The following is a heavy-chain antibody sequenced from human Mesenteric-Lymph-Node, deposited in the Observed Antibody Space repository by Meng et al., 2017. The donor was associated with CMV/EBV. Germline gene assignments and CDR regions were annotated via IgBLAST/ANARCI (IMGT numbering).Heavy chain of an antibody. CDR3: AKDLVVRGVYYYSAMDA. D-gene: IGHD3-22*01. CDR2: IRYDASDT. J-gene: IGHJ6*02. Sequence: GESLKISCAASGFTFSSYGMHWVRQAPGKGLEWVAFIRYDASDTYYADSVKGRLTISRDNSKRTVYLQMNSLRAEDTAVYYCAKDLVVRGVYYYSAMDAWGQGTTVTVSS. CDR1: GFTFSSYG. V-gene: IGHV3-30*02.